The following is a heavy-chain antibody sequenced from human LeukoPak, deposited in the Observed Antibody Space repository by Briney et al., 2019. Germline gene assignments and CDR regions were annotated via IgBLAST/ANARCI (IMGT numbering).Heavy chain of an antibody. CDR2: ISGSGGST. CDR3: AKGVSGIAAAGTVPIDY. J-gene: IGHJ4*02. CDR1: GFTFSSYA. V-gene: IGHV3-23*01. D-gene: IGHD6-13*01. Sequence: GGSLRLSCAASGFTFSSYAMSWVRQAPGKGLEWVSAISGSGGSTYYADSVKGRFTISRDNSKNTLYLQMSSLRAEDTAVYYCAKGVSGIAAAGTVPIDYWGQGTLVTVSS.